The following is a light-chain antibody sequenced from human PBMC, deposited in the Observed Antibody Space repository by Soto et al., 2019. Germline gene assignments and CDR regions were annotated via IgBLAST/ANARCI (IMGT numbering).Light chain of an antibody. CDR1: QSVSNS. V-gene: IGKV3-11*01. Sequence: EIVLTQSPATLSLSPGERATLSCRASQSVSNSLAWYQQKPGQAPRLFIYDASNRATGIPARFSGSGSGTDFTLTISSLEPEDFAVYYWQQRSNWPITFGQGTRLEIK. CDR2: DAS. CDR3: QQRSNWPIT. J-gene: IGKJ5*01.